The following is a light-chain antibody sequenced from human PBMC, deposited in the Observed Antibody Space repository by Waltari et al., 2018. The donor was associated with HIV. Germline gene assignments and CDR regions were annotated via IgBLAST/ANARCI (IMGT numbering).Light chain of an antibody. CDR1: QSVSSSY. CDR3: QQYGSSPFT. CDR2: GAS. J-gene: IGKJ3*01. Sequence: EIVLTQSPGPLSLSPGERATLSCKASQSVSSSYLAWYQQKHGQAPRLLIYGASSRATGIPDRFSGSRSGTDFTLSISRLEPEDFAVYYCQQYGSSPFTFGPGTKVDIK. V-gene: IGKV3-20*01.